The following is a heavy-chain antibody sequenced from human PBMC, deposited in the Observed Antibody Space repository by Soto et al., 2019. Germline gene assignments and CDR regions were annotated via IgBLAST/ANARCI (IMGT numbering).Heavy chain of an antibody. CDR1: GFTFSSYA. Sequence: GGSLRLSCAASGFTFSSYAMSWVRQAPGKGLEWVSTISGSGGNTYYADSVKGRFTISRDNAKNTLYLQMNSLRVEDTAVYYCVRDAGSLGYWGQGTLVTVSS. CDR3: VRDAGSLGY. CDR2: ISGSGGNT. D-gene: IGHD3-10*01. V-gene: IGHV3-23*01. J-gene: IGHJ4*02.